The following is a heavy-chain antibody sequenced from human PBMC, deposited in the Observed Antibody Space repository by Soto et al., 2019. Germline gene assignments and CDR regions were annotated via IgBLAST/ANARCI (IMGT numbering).Heavy chain of an antibody. CDR2: ISGSGGST. J-gene: IGHJ6*03. Sequence: EVQLLESGGGLVQPGGSLRLSCAASGFTFSSYAMSWVRQAPGKGLEWVSAISGSGGSTYYADSVKGRFTISRGNSKNTLYLQMNSLRAEDTAVYYCASMVRGVHYYMDVWGKGTTVTVSS. CDR3: ASMVRGVHYYMDV. D-gene: IGHD3-10*01. V-gene: IGHV3-23*01. CDR1: GFTFSSYA.